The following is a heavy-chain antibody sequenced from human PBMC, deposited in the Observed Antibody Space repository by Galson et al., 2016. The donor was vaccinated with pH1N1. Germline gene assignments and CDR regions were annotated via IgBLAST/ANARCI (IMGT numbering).Heavy chain of an antibody. V-gene: IGHV1-69*02. J-gene: IGHJ6*02. CDR1: GGTLSRHT. Sequence: SVKVSCKASGGTLSRHTISWVRQAPGQGLEWMGRILPIVGITNYAQKLQGRVTIIADRSTSTVSMELSGLTSDDTAVYYCATETGSSGMDVWDQGTTLTVSS. D-gene: IGHD3-10*01. CDR2: ILPIVGIT. CDR3: ATETGSSGMDV.